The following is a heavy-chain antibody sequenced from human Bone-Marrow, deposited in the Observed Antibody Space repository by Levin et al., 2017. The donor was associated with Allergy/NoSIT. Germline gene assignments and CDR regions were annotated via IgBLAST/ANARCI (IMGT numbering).Heavy chain of an antibody. Sequence: PGGSLRLSCVASGFTFSNYAMAWVRQAPGQGLEWVSTLSGGGDTTYYADSVKGRFTISRDNSKNALYLEMNSLRDEDTAVYYCARAGNYVRYFDPRNDQDTMDVWGQGTTVTVSS. CDR2: LSGGGDTT. J-gene: IGHJ6*02. V-gene: IGHV3-23*01. D-gene: IGHD3-9*01. CDR1: GFTFSNYA. CDR3: ARAGNYVRYFDPRNDQDTMDV.